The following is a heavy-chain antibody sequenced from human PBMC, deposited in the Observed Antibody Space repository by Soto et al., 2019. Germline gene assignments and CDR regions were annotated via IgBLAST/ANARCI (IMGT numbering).Heavy chain of an antibody. D-gene: IGHD5-18*01. V-gene: IGHV1-69*13. Sequence: ASVKVSCKASGGTFSSYAISWVRQAPGQGLEWMGGIIPIFGTANYAQKFQGRVTITADESTSTAYMELSSLRSEDTAVYYCARGGIQLWSPLYYYYYGMDVWGQGTTVTVSS. CDR2: IIPIFGTA. CDR1: GGTFSSYA. J-gene: IGHJ6*02. CDR3: ARGGIQLWSPLYYYYYGMDV.